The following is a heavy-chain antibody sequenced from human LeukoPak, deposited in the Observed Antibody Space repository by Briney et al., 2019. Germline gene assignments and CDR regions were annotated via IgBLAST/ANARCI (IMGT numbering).Heavy chain of an antibody. D-gene: IGHD5-18*01. CDR2: IKSDGSST. CDR1: GFTFSSYW. Sequence: PGGSLRLSCAASGFTFSSYWMHWVCQVPGKGLVWVSHIKSDGSSTSYADSVKGRFAISRDNAKNTLYLQMNSLRAEDTAVYYCARDRGYGFDYWGQGTLVIVSS. V-gene: IGHV3-74*01. CDR3: ARDRGYGFDY. J-gene: IGHJ4*02.